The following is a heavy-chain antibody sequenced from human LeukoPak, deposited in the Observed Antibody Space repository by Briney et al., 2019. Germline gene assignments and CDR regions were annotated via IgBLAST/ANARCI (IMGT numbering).Heavy chain of an antibody. V-gene: IGHV1-69*04. J-gene: IGHJ6*02. D-gene: IGHD3-10*01. CDR2: IIPIFGIA. CDR1: GGTFSSYA. CDR3: ARAGLGSMDV. Sequence: SVKVSCKASGGTFSSYAISWVRQAPGQGLEWTGRIIPIFGIANYAQKFQGRVTITADKSTSTAYMELSSLRSEDTAVYYCARAGLGSMDVWGQGTTVTVSS.